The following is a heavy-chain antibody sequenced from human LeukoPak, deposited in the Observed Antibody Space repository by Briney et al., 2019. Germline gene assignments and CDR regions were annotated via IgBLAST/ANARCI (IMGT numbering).Heavy chain of an antibody. CDR3: ASSIAEWRVDAFDI. CDR1: GYTFTYRY. CDR2: ITPFNGNT. D-gene: IGHD6-19*01. Sequence: EASVKVSCKASGYTFTYRYLHWVRQAPGQALEWMGWITPFNGNTNYAQKFQDRVTITRDRSMSTAYMELSSLRSEDTAMYYCASSIAEWRVDAFDIWGQGTMVTVSS. J-gene: IGHJ3*02. V-gene: IGHV1-45*02.